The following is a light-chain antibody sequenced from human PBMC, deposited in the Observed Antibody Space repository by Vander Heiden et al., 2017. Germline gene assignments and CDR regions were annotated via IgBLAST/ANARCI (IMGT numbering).Light chain of an antibody. CDR2: SNH. CDR3: AAWDDSLNGRWV. CDR1: SSNIAYNT. J-gene: IGLJ3*02. Sequence: QSVLTQPPSASGTPGQRVTIPCSGNSSNIAYNTVKWYRHLPGTPPKLLIYSNHQRPSGVSDRFSGSKSGTSASLAIRGLQSEDEADYYCAAWDDSLNGRWVFGGGTKLTVL. V-gene: IGLV1-44*01.